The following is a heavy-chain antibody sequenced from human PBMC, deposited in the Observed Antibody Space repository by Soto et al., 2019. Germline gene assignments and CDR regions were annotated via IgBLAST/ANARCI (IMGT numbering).Heavy chain of an antibody. V-gene: IGHV3-48*01. Sequence: PGGSLRLSCAASGFTFSGYSMNWVRQAPGKGLEWVSYISSSSSTIYYADSVKGRFTISRDNAKNSLYLQMNSLRAEDTAVYYCARDLGTSSGWYPFDYWGQGTLVTVSS. D-gene: IGHD6-19*01. CDR3: ARDLGTSSGWYPFDY. CDR1: GFTFSGYS. J-gene: IGHJ4*02. CDR2: ISSSSSTI.